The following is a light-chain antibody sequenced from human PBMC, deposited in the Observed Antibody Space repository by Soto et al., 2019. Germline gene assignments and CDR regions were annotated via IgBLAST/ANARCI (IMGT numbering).Light chain of an antibody. Sequence: EIVLTQSPGTLSLAPGERATLSCRASQSVSGYFAWYQQRAGQAPRLLIYGISSRATGIPDRFSGSGSGTDFTLTISRLEPEDFAVYYCEQYGSSPRTFGQGTKV. CDR1: QSVSGY. V-gene: IGKV3-20*01. CDR2: GIS. CDR3: EQYGSSPRT. J-gene: IGKJ1*01.